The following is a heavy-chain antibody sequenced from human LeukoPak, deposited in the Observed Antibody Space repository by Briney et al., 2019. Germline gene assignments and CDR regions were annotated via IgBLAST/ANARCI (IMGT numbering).Heavy chain of an antibody. CDR2: ISYDGSNK. Sequence: GGSLRLSCAASGFTFSSYAMHWVRQAPGKGLEWVAVISYDGSNKYYADSVKGRFTIYRDNSKNTLYLQMNSLRAEDTAVYYCARGAAGLDYWGQGTLVTVSS. CDR1: GFTFSSYA. J-gene: IGHJ4*02. D-gene: IGHD6-13*01. CDR3: ARGAAGLDY. V-gene: IGHV3-30*01.